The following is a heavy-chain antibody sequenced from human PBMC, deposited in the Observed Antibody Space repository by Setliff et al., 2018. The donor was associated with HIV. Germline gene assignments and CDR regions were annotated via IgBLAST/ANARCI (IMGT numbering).Heavy chain of an antibody. CDR2: IYYSGTT. CDR3: ARGSHGTSWTDY. J-gene: IGHJ4*02. CDR1: GGSISSTNYY. Sequence: SETLSLTCTVSGGSISSTNYYWGWIRQTPGKGLEWIGSIYYSGTTYYHPSLTSRVTMAVDTSTSRLSLKVHSVTAAYTAMYYCARGSHGTSWTDYWGQGTLVTVSS. V-gene: IGHV4-39*07. D-gene: IGHD6-13*01.